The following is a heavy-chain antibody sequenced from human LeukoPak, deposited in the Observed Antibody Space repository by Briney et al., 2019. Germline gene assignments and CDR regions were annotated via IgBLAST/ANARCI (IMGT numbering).Heavy chain of an antibody. CDR3: ARDFLAAGDY. J-gene: IGHJ4*02. CDR1: GFIFSSYT. Sequence: GGSLRLSCEASGFIFSSYTMNWIRQAPGKGLEWVASINSGSTDPYYADSVKGRFTISRDDAKKSLYLQMTSLRVEDTSVYYCARDFLAAGDYWGQGTLVTVSS. D-gene: IGHD6-13*01. V-gene: IGHV3-21*01. CDR2: INSGSTDP.